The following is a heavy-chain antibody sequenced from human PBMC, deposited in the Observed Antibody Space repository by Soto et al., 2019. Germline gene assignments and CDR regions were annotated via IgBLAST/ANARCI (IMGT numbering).Heavy chain of an antibody. CDR1: GFTFDSYA. CDR2: ISGNGAGT. CDR3: AKDTLGGYSFWSGYYSDGLDV. Sequence: EVKLLESGGGLAQPGGSLRLSCVGSGFTFDSYAISWVRQAPGKGLQWISAISGNGAGTDYAHSVKGRFTISRDNSKNTVHLQMNSLRAEDTALYYGAKDTLGGYSFWSGYYSDGLDVWGQGTMVTVSS. J-gene: IGHJ3*01. V-gene: IGHV3-23*01. D-gene: IGHD3-3*01.